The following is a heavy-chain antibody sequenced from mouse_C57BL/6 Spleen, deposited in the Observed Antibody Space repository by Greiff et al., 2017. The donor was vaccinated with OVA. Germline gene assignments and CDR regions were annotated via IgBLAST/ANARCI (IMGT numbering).Heavy chain of an antibody. J-gene: IGHJ3*01. CDR3: ARGAWFAY. Sequence: EVQVVESGGGLVKPGGSLKLSCAASGFTFSSYTMSWVRQTPEKRLEWVATISGGGGNTYYPDSVKGRFTISRDNAKNTLYLQMSSLRSEDTALYYCARGAWFAYWGQGTLVTVSA. CDR1: GFTFSSYT. V-gene: IGHV5-9*01. CDR2: ISGGGGNT.